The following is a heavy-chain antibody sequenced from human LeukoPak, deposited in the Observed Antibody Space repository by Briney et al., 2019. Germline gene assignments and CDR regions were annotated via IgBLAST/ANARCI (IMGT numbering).Heavy chain of an antibody. Sequence: PGGSLRLSCAASGLTLSSYWMHWVRQAPGKGLVWVSRINSDGSSTRYADSVKGRFTISRDNAKNTLYPQMNSLRAEDTAVYYCAELTSVVEQYWGQGTLVTVSS. CDR1: GLTLSSYW. CDR3: AELTSVVEQY. V-gene: IGHV3-74*01. J-gene: IGHJ4*02. CDR2: INSDGSST. D-gene: IGHD2-21*01.